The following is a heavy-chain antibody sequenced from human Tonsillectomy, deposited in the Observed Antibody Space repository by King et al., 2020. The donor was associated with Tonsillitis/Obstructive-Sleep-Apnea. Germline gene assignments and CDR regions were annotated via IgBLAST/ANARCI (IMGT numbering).Heavy chain of an antibody. D-gene: IGHD1/OR15-1a*01. J-gene: IGHJ4*02. CDR2: ISYDGSNK. CDR1: RFNFSNYA. CDR3: ARDTXXGFFXPTLTXDY. Sequence: VQLVESGGGVVQPGRSLRLSCAASRFNFSNYAMHWVRQAPGKGLEWVAVISYDGSNKYYADSVKGRFTISRDNSKNTLSLQMNSLRAEDTAVYYCARDTXXGFFXPTLTXDYWXQGTLVTVXS. V-gene: IGHV3-30*04.